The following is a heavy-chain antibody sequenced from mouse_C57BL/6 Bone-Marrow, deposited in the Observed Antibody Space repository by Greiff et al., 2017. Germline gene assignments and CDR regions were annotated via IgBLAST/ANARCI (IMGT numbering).Heavy chain of an antibody. CDR1: GYTFTSYW. D-gene: IGHD4-1*01. V-gene: IGHV1-61*01. CDR2: IYPSDSET. Sequence: QVQLKQPGAELVRPGSSVKLSCKASGYTFTSYWMDWVKQRPGQGLAWIGNIYPSDSETHYNQKFKGKATLTVDKSSSTAYMQLSSLPAEDSAVYYGAKGTLGLGPWLAYWGQGTLVTVSA. CDR3: AKGTLGLGPWLAY. J-gene: IGHJ3*01.